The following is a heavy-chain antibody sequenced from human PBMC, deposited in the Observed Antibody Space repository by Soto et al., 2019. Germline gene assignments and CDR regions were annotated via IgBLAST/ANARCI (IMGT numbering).Heavy chain of an antibody. CDR1: GLPFSNYA. CDR2: ISYEGSNK. Sequence: QVQLVESGGGVVQPGRSLRLSCAASGLPFSNYAMHWVRQAPVKGLEWVAVISYEGSNKYYADSVKGRFTVSRDNAKNTLYLQMHSLRAEDSGVYYCARAGTGGHNFYHFGMDVWGQGTTVSVSS. CDR3: ARAGTGGHNFYHFGMDV. V-gene: IGHV3-30*03. J-gene: IGHJ6*02. D-gene: IGHD2-8*02.